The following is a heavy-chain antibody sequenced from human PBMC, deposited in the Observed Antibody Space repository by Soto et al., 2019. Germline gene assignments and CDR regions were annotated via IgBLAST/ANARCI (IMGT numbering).Heavy chain of an antibody. Sequence: GGSLRLSCAASGFTFSSYGMHWVRQAPGKGLEWVAVIWYDGNNKYYADSVKGRFTISRDSSKNTLYVQMTSLRAEDTAIYYCARGLHSLFDYWGQGTLVTVSS. V-gene: IGHV3-33*01. CDR3: ARGLHSLFDY. J-gene: IGHJ4*02. CDR2: IWYDGNNK. D-gene: IGHD2-21*01. CDR1: GFTFSSYG.